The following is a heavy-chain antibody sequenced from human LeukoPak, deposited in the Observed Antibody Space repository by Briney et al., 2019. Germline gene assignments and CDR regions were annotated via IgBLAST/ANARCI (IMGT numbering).Heavy chain of an antibody. CDR1: GGSFSGYY. D-gene: IGHD2-21*02. J-gene: IGHJ4*02. CDR2: IYYSGST. Sequence: PSETLSLTCAVYGGSFSGYYWSWIRQPPGKGLEWIGYIYYSGSTYYNPSLKSRVTISVDTSKNQFSLKLSSVTAADTAVYYCARWVTAISGYFDYWGQGTLVTVSS. V-gene: IGHV4-30-4*08. CDR3: ARWVTAISGYFDY.